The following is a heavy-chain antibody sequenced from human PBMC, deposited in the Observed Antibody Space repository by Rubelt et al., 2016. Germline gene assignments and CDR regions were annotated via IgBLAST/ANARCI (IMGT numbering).Heavy chain of an antibody. CDR3: AKVWWAQRGFDY. CDR1: GFTFSIFG. V-gene: IGHV3-23*01. CDR2: IGDSGRTT. J-gene: IGHJ4*02. D-gene: IGHD2-21*01. Sequence: EVQLLESGGGLVQPGGSLRLSCAASGFTFSIFGMSWVRQAPGKGLEWVSFIGDSGRTTYYADSVKGRFTISRDNSENTLHLQMNSLRAEDTAVYYCAKVWWAQRGFDYWGQGALVTVSS.